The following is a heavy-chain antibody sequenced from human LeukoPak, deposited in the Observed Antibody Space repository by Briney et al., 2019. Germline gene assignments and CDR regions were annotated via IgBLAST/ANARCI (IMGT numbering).Heavy chain of an antibody. V-gene: IGHV1-69*13. Sequence: GASVKVSCKASGGTFSSYAISWVRQAPGQGLEWMGGIIPIFGTANYAQKFQGRVTITADESTSTAYMELSSLRSEDTAVYYCARGITAYYYGSGSLNYWGQGTLFTVSS. CDR1: GGTFSSYA. CDR2: IIPIFGTA. CDR3: ARGITAYYYGSGSLNY. D-gene: IGHD3-10*01. J-gene: IGHJ4*02.